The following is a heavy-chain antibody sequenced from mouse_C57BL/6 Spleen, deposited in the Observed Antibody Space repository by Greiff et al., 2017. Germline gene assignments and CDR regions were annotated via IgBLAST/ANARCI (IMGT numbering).Heavy chain of an antibody. J-gene: IGHJ1*03. D-gene: IGHD1-1*01. CDR2: IHPNSGST. V-gene: IGHV1-64*01. CDR1: GYTFTSYW. Sequence: LQESGAELVKPGASVKLSCKASGYTFTSYWMHWVKQRPGQGLEWIGMIHPNSGSTNYNEKFKSKATLTVDKSSSTAYMQLSSLTSEDSAVYYCARSYYGSSYDWYFDVWGTGTTVTVSS. CDR3: ARSYYGSSYDWYFDV.